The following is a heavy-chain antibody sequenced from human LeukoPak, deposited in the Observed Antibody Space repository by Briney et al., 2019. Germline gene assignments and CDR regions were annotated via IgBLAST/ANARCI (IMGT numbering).Heavy chain of an antibody. Sequence: SETPSLTCAVYGGSFSGYYWSWIRQPPGKGLEWIGEINHSGSTNYNPSLKSRVTISVDTSKNQFSLKLSSVTAADTAVYYCAASVVVVAARDYWGQGTLVTVSS. CDR3: AASVVVVAARDY. CDR2: INHSGST. J-gene: IGHJ4*02. CDR1: GGSFSGYY. V-gene: IGHV4-34*01. D-gene: IGHD2-15*01.